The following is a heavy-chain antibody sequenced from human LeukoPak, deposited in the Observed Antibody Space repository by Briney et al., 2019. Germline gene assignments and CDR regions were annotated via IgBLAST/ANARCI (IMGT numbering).Heavy chain of an antibody. V-gene: IGHV4-31*03. Sequence: PSETLPLTCTVSGGSFSNGGYFWSCIRQHPGKGLEWIGSISYSGSTYYNPSLKSRVTISVDTSKNHFSLKLSSVTAADTAVYYCAREISGYDYVNSYFDYWGQGTLVTVSS. D-gene: IGHD5-12*01. CDR1: GGSFSNGGYF. CDR3: AREISGYDYVNSYFDY. J-gene: IGHJ4*02. CDR2: ISYSGST.